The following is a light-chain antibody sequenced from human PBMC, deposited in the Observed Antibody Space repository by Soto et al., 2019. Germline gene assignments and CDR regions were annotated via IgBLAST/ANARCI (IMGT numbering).Light chain of an antibody. J-gene: IGKJ4*01. CDR2: DAP. Sequence: EIVLTQSAATLSLTPGERATLSCRASQSVSSYLAWYQQKPGQAPRLLIYDAPNRATGIPARFSGSGSGTDFTLTISSLEPEDFAVYYCQQRSNWPPLTFGGGTKVDIK. CDR1: QSVSSY. V-gene: IGKV3-11*01. CDR3: QQRSNWPPLT.